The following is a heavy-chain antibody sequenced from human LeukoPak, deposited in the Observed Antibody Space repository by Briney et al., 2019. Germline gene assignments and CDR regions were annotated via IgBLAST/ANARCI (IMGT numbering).Heavy chain of an antibody. V-gene: IGHV3-21*01. D-gene: IGHD3-22*01. CDR3: ARGPEYYYDSSGNDDY. CDR2: ISSSSSYI. J-gene: IGHJ4*02. Sequence: GGSLRLSCAASGFTFSNAWMTWVRQAPGKGLEWVSSISSSSSYIYYADSVKGRFTISRDNAKNSLYLQMNSLRAEDTAVYYCARGPEYYYDSSGNDDYWGQGTLVTVSS. CDR1: GFTFSNAW.